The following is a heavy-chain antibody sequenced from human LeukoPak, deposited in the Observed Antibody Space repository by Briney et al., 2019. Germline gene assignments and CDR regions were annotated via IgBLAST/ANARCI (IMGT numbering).Heavy chain of an antibody. J-gene: IGHJ4*02. V-gene: IGHV4-34*01. D-gene: IGHD6-19*01. Sequence: PSETLSLTCAVYGGSFSGYYWSWIRQPPGKGLGWIGEINHSGSTNYNPSLKSRVTISVDTSKNQFSLKLSSVTAADTAVYYCPRGRTQYSIAVAGRGFDYWGQGTLVTFSS. CDR3: PRGRTQYSIAVAGRGFDY. CDR1: GGSFSGYY. CDR2: INHSGST.